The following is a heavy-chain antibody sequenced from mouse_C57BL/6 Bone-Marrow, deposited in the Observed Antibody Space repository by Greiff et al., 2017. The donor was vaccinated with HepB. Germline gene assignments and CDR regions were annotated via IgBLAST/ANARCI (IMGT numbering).Heavy chain of an antibody. CDR1: GYTFTDYN. V-gene: IGHV1-18*01. CDR3: ARRGPYYYGSSFHWYFDV. CDR2: INPNNGGT. D-gene: IGHD1-1*01. Sequence: EVKLQQSGPELVKPGASVKIPCKASGYTFTDYNMDWVKQSHGKSLEWIGDINPNNGGTIYNQKFKGKATLTVDKSSSTAYMELRSLTSEDTAVYYCARRGPYYYGSSFHWYFDVWGTGTTVTVSS. J-gene: IGHJ1*03.